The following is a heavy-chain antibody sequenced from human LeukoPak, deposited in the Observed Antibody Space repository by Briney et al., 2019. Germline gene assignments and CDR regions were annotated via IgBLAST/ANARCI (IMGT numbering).Heavy chain of an antibody. CDR2: ISSSSYI. V-gene: IGHV3-21*01. CDR1: GFTFSSYS. CDR3: ARDDYGDYMADY. Sequence: GGSLRLSCAASGFTFSSYSMNWVRQAPGKGLEWVSSISSSSYIYYADSVKGRFTISRDNAKNSLYLQMNSLRAEDTAVYYCARDDYGDYMADYWGQGTLVTVSS. D-gene: IGHD4-17*01. J-gene: IGHJ4*02.